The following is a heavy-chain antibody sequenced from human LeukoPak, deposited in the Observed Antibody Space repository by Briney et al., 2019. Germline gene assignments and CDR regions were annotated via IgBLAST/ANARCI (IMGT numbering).Heavy chain of an antibody. V-gene: IGHV1-18*01. CDR1: GYTFTSYG. Sequence: ASVKVSCKASGYTFTSYGINWVRQAPGQGLEWMGWISAYNGNTNYAQKLQGRVTMTTDTSTSTAYMELRSLRSDDTAVYYCARIGSSSGWYPFSDYWGQGTLVTVSS. CDR2: ISAYNGNT. D-gene: IGHD6-19*01. J-gene: IGHJ4*02. CDR3: ARIGSSSGWYPFSDY.